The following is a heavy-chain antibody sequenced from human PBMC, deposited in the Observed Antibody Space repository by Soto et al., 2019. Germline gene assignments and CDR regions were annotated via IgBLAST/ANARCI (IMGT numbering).Heavy chain of an antibody. CDR3: GREGMPPIVFAY. Sequence: PSETLSLTCTVSCGSISSYYWSWIRQPPGNGLYCIGYIYYSVSTNXXPCLKSRXXISVDTSKNQXSLKLXSVTAADTASYYCGREGMPPIVFAYRGRGTLVPGSS. D-gene: IGHD2-21*01. CDR1: CGSISSYY. J-gene: IGHJ4*02. V-gene: IGHV4-59*12. CDR2: IYYSVST.